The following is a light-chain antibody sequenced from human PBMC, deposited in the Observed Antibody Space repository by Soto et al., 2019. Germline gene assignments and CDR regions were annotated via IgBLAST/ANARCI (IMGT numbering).Light chain of an antibody. CDR1: QDIGDY. CDR2: DAS. Sequence: DVQMTQSPSSLAASVGDRVTITYQASQDIGDYVNWYQQKPGKAPNLLIFDASILERGVPSRFSGSGSGTDFTFTINSLQPEDIATYYCQQYDDLPYTFGQGTQLEIK. CDR3: QQYDDLPYT. V-gene: IGKV1-33*01. J-gene: IGKJ2*01.